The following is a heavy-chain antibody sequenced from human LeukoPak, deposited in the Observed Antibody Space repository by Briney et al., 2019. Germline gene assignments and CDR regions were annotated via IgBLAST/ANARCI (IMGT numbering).Heavy chain of an antibody. J-gene: IGHJ4*02. CDR3: ARSGTVGAMPV. D-gene: IGHD1-26*01. Sequence: PSETLSLTCTVSGGSLSNYYWGWIRLPPGKGLEWIGYIYYSGSTNYNPSLKSRVTISVDTSKNQFSLKLSSVTAADTAVYYCARSGTVGAMPVWGQGTLVTASS. CDR2: IYYSGST. V-gene: IGHV4-59*08. CDR1: GGSLSNYY.